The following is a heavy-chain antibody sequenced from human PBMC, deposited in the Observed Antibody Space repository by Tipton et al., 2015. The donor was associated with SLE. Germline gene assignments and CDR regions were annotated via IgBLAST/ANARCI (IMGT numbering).Heavy chain of an antibody. CDR2: IRSDGRDT. D-gene: IGHD1-26*01. CDR3: ARASGSEGWYFDL. V-gene: IGHV3-64*04. CDR1: GFIFGSYV. Sequence: SLRLSCSGSGFIFGSYVVSWVRQAPGKGLEYVSGIRSDGRDTYYADSVKGRFTISRDNSKNTLYLQMNSLRVEDTAVYYCARASGSEGWYFDLWGRGTLVTVSS. J-gene: IGHJ2*01.